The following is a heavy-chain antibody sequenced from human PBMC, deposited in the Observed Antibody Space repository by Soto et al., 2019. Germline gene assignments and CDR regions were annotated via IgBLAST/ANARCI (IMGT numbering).Heavy chain of an antibody. CDR3: ARGQTTVTTNPLDY. V-gene: IGHV4-30-4*01. J-gene: IGHJ4*02. CDR2: IYYSGST. CDR1: GGSISSGDYY. Sequence: PSETLSLTCTVSGGSISSGDYYWSWIRQPPGKGLEWIGYIYYSGSTYYNPSLKSRVTISVDTSKNQFSLKLSSVTAADTAVYYCARGQTTVTTNPLDYWGQGTLVTVSS. D-gene: IGHD4-17*01.